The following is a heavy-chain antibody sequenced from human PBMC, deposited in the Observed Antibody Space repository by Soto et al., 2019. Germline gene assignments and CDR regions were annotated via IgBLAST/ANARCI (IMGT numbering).Heavy chain of an antibody. V-gene: IGHV3-74*03. D-gene: IGHD6-13*01. CDR1: DFTIIYYW. CDR2: IHSDGSST. J-gene: IGHJ6*02. Sequence: PLGFLRVSCVAADFTIIYYWRHWVRKISGKGLVWVSRIHSDGSSTTYADSVKGRFTISRDNARNSLYLQMNSLRAEDTAVYYCARAGGYSRTTPNPRAYDMDVWGQGTTVTVSS. CDR3: ARAGGYSRTTPNPRAYDMDV.